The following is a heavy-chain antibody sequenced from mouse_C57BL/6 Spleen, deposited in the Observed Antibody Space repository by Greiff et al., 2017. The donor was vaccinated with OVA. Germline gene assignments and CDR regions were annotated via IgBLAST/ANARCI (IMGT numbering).Heavy chain of an antibody. V-gene: IGHV1-80*01. CDR2: IYPGDGDT. J-gene: IGHJ2*01. CDR3: ARGGITTVAYFDD. CDR1: GYAFSSYW. Sequence: VMLVESGAELVKPGASVKISCKASGYAFSSYWMNWVKQRPGQGLEWIGQIYPGDGDTNYNGKFKGKATLTADKSSSTAYMLLSSLTSEDSAVYCGARGGITTVAYFDDWGKGTTLTVSS. D-gene: IGHD1-1*01.